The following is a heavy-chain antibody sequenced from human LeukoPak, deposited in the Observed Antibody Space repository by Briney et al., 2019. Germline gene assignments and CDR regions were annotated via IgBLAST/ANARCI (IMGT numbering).Heavy chain of an antibody. CDR3: AKGGVVVVGAHDAFDI. J-gene: IGHJ3*02. V-gene: IGHV3-53*01. Sequence: PGGSLRLSCTVSGFTVSINSMSWVRQAPGKGLEWVSFIYSGGNTHYSDSVKGRFTISRDNSKNTLYLQMNSLRAEDTAVYYCAKGGVVVVGAHDAFDIWGQGTMVTVSS. CDR2: IYSGGNT. D-gene: IGHD2-15*01. CDR1: GFTVSINS.